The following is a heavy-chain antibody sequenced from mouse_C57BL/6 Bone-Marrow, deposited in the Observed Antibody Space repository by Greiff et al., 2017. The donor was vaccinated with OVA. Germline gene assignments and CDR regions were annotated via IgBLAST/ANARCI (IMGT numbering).Heavy chain of an antibody. J-gene: IGHJ4*01. CDR3: ARDEVPIYFSMDY. CDR2: ISDGGSYT. Sequence: EVQVVESGGGLVKPGGSLKLSCAASGFTFSSYAMSWVSQTPEKRLEWVATISDGGSYTYYPDNVKGRFTISRDNAKNNLYLQMSHLKSEDTAMYYCARDEVPIYFSMDYWGQGTSVTVSS. V-gene: IGHV5-4*01. D-gene: IGHD6-5*01. CDR1: GFTFSSYA.